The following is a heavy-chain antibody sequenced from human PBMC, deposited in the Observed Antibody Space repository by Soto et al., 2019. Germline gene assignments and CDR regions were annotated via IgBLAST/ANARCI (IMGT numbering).Heavy chain of an antibody. CDR1: GFSLTTSGVG. CDR2: IYWDDDK. D-gene: IGHD3-3*01. V-gene: IGHV2-5*02. CDR3: AHRVLRTVSGLVTTTAIYFDF. Sequence: QITLNESGPPVVRPTETLTLTCRFSGFSLTTSGVGVGWIRQSPGKAPEWLALIYWDDDKRYSASLKSRLTITKDTSKNQVVLTVSDLDPTDTATYYCAHRVLRTVSGLVTTTAIYFDFWGQGTPVAVSS. J-gene: IGHJ4*02.